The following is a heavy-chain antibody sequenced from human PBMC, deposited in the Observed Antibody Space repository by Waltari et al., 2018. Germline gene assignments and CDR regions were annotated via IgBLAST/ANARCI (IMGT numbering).Heavy chain of an antibody. D-gene: IGHD3-22*01. CDR2: MNPHSGGT. Sequence: QVQLVQSGPEVKKPGASVEVSCKASGYVFTGYYIHWVRQAPGQGLEWMGGMNPHSGGTNYAQKFQGRVTMTRDTSISTVYMELSRLRSDDTAVYYCAHSTPPYYYDESGFNPFDYWGQGTLVTVSS. CDR3: AHSTPPYYYDESGFNPFDY. V-gene: IGHV1-2*02. J-gene: IGHJ4*02. CDR1: GYVFTGYY.